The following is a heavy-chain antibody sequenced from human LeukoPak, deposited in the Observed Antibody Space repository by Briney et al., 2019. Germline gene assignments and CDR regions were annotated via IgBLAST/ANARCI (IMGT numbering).Heavy chain of an antibody. D-gene: IGHD2-2*01. J-gene: IGHJ5*02. CDR1: GGSFSGYY. CDR2: INHSGST. CDR3: ALDCSSTSCYATRFDP. Sequence: SETLSLTFAVYGGSFSGYYWSWIRQPPGKGLEWIGEINHSGSTNYNPSLKSRVTISVDTSKNQFSLKLSSVTAADTAVYYCALDCSSTSCYATRFDPWGQGTLVTVSS. V-gene: IGHV4-34*01.